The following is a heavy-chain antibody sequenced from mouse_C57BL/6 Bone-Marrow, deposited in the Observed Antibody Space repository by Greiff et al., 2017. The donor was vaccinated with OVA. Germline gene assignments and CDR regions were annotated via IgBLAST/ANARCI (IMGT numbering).Heavy chain of an antibody. CDR2: IDPSDSYT. J-gene: IGHJ2*01. CDR1: GYTFTSYW. V-gene: IGHV1-59*01. CDR3: ADDYY. D-gene: IGHD2-4*01. Sequence: QVHVKQPGAELVRPGTSVKLSCKASGYTFTSYWMHWVKQRPGQGLEWIGVIDPSDSYTNYNQKFKGKATLTVDTSSSTAYMQLSSLTSEDSAVYYCADDYYWGQGTTLTVSS.